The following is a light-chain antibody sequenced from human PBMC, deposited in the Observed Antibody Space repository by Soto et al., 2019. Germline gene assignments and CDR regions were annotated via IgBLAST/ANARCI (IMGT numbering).Light chain of an antibody. J-gene: IGLJ2*01. CDR2: DVS. CDR3: SSYTGSVII. CDR1: SSDIGAYNF. V-gene: IGLV2-8*01. Sequence: QSVLTQPPSASASPGQSVTISCTGTSSDIGAYNFVSWYQQHPGKAPKLMIYDVSERPSGVPDRFSGSKSGNTASLTVSGLQAEDEAEYYCSSYTGSVIIFGGGTKVTVL.